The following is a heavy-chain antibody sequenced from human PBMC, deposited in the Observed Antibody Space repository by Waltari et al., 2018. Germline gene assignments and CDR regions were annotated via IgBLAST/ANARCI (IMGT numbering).Heavy chain of an antibody. CDR1: GFTFSSYG. V-gene: IGHV3-30*18. CDR2: IWYDGSNK. J-gene: IGHJ5*02. D-gene: IGHD6-19*01. Sequence: QVQLVESGGGVVQPGRSLRLSCAASGFTFSSYGMHWVRQAPGKGLGWVAVIWYDGSNKYYADSVKGRFTISRDNSKNTLYLQMNSLRAEDTAMYYCAKDHFGYSSGGDLWGQGTLVTVSS. CDR3: AKDHFGYSSGGDL.